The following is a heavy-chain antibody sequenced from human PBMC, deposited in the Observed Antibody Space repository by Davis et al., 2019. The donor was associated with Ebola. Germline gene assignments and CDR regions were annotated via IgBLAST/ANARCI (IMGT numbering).Heavy chain of an antibody. J-gene: IGHJ6*02. CDR2: LTWNSGSI. V-gene: IGHV3-9*01. Sequence: GGSLRLSCAASGFTFGDFAMHWVRHAPGKGLQWVAGLTWNSGSIGYADSVKGRFTISRDNAKNSLYLQMNSLRAEDTAVYYCAKDSAGYNEILYYYYGMDVWGQGTTVTVSS. CDR3: AKDSAGYNEILYYYYGMDV. CDR1: GFTFGDFA. D-gene: IGHD5-24*01.